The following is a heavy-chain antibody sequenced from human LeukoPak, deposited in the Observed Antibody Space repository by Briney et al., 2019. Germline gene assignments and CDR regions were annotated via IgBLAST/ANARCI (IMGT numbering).Heavy chain of an antibody. CDR1: GGSISSGGYY. V-gene: IGHV4-31*03. J-gene: IGHJ6*02. CDR3: ARDSYYYDSSGYYASYGMDV. CDR2: IYYSGST. Sequence: SETLSPTCTVSGGSISSGGYYWSWIRQHPGKGLEWIGYIYYSGSTYYNPSLKSRVTISVDTSKNQFSLKLSSVTAADTAVYYCARDSYYYDSSGYYASYGMDVWGQGTTVTVSS. D-gene: IGHD3-22*01.